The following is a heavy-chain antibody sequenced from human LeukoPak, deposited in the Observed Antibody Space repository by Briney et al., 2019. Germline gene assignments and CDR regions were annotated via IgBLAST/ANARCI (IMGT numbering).Heavy chain of an antibody. V-gene: IGHV1-8*01. D-gene: IGHD5-12*01. CDR1: GYTFTSYD. J-gene: IGHJ6*02. Sequence: ASVKVSCKASGYTFTSYDINWVRQATGQGLEWMGWMNPNSGNTGYAQKFQGRVTMTRNTSISTAYMELSSLRSEDTAVYYCARASSGYLAYYYYGMDAWGQGTTVTVSS. CDR2: MNPNSGNT. CDR3: ARASSGYLAYYYYGMDA.